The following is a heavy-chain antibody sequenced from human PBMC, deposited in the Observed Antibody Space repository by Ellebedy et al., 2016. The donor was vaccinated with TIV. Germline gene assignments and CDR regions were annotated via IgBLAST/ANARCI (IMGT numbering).Heavy chain of an antibody. J-gene: IGHJ4*02. CDR1: AFTFSSNA. Sequence: GESLKISXAASAFTFSSNAMNWVRQAPGKGLEWVSGISGSGGSTYYADSVKGRFTISRDNSKNTLYLQMNSLRAEDTAVYYCASSPGIAVAGPGDYWGQGTLVTVS. CDR2: ISGSGGST. D-gene: IGHD6-19*01. CDR3: ASSPGIAVAGPGDY. V-gene: IGHV3-23*01.